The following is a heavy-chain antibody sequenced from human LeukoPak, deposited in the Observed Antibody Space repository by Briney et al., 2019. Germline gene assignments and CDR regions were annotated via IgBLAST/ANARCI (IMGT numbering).Heavy chain of an antibody. CDR2: IWPDGSKT. D-gene: IGHD2-21*02. V-gene: IGHV3-33*01. Sequence: PGRSLRLSCAASGFTFSNYGMQWVRQAPGKGLEWVAVIWPDGSKTYYADPVKGRFTITRDNSKNSLYLQMNSLRVEDMAVYYRARWGPVETAIFDYWGQGTLVTVSS. J-gene: IGHJ4*02. CDR3: ARWGPVETAIFDY. CDR1: GFTFSNYG.